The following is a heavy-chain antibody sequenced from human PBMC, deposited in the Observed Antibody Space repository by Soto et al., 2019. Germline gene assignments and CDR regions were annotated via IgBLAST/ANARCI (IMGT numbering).Heavy chain of an antibody. CDR1: GFTFSSYS. CDR3: ARDEIFSYRSYMDV. V-gene: IGHV3-21*01. J-gene: IGHJ6*03. Sequence: VQLVESGGGLVQPGGSLRLSCAASGFTFSSYSMNWVRQAPGKGLEWVSSISSGSSYIYYADSVKGRFTISRDNAKNSLYLQMNSLRAEDTAVYYCARDEIFSYRSYMDVWGKGTTVTVSS. D-gene: IGHD3-3*01. CDR2: ISSGSSYI.